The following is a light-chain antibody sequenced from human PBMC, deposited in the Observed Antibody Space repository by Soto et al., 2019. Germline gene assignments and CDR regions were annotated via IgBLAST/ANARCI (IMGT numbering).Light chain of an antibody. CDR1: QNINNY. CDR3: QQSYSTPMYT. Sequence: DIQMTQSPSSLSASVGDRVTITCRASQNINNYLNWFQQKPGKAPKLLIYGASSLQSGVPSRFSGSGAVTDFTLAINSLQPEDFATYYCQQSYSTPMYTFGQGTKLEMK. J-gene: IGKJ2*01. CDR2: GAS. V-gene: IGKV1-39*01.